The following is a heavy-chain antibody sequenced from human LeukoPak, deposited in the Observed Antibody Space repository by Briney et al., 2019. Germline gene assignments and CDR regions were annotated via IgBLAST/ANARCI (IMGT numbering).Heavy chain of an antibody. V-gene: IGHV3-21*01. Sequence: GGSLRLSCTTTGFTFSSYGMHWVRQAPGKGLEWVSFISSSSSYIYYADSVKGRFTISRDNAKNSLYLQMNSLRAEDTAVYYCARDLGYSYGYPLDYWGQGTLVTVSS. CDR1: GFTFSSYG. J-gene: IGHJ4*02. CDR3: ARDLGYSYGYPLDY. CDR2: ISSSSSYI. D-gene: IGHD5-18*01.